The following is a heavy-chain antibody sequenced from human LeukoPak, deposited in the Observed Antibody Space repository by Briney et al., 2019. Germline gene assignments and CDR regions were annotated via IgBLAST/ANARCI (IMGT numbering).Heavy chain of an antibody. V-gene: IGHV3-23*01. CDR3: TSDPNGDYVGAFDM. CDR2: IRGTGYA. D-gene: IGHD4-17*01. Sequence: GGSLRLSCRASGFTFSNYALTWVRQAPGRGLEWVSSIRGTGYADYADSVKGRFTLSRDNSRNTLSLQMNSLRVEDTALYYCTSDPNGDYVGAFDMWGPGTMLTVSS. CDR1: GFTFSNYA. J-gene: IGHJ3*02.